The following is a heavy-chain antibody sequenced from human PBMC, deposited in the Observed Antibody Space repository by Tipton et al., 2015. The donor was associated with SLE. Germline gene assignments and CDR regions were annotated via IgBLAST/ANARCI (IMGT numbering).Heavy chain of an antibody. CDR1: GDSISSYY. CDR2: DYYSGGT. J-gene: IGHJ2*01. Sequence: TLSLTCNVSGDSISSYYWNWIRQPPGKGLEWLGFDYYSGGTNYNPSLKSRVTISVDTSKHQFSLRLTSVTAADKAVYFCARLNWGRHWYFDLWGRGTLVTVSS. CDR3: ARLNWGRHWYFDL. V-gene: IGHV4-59*12. D-gene: IGHD7-27*01.